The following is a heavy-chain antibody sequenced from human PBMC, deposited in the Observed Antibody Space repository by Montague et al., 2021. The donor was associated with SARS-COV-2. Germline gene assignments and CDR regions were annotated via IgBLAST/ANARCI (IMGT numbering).Heavy chain of an antibody. CDR2: TYYSGSS. V-gene: IGHV4-31*03. Sequence: TLSLTCSVSGGSISSSNYYWIWIRQHPRKGLDFIGYTYYSGSSFYNLSLKSRLTVSVDTSKTRFSLRLSSVTAADTAIYFCASQSRSYYNYFDLWGQGTLVTVSS. CDR3: ASQSRSYYNYFDL. CDR1: GGSISSSNYY. J-gene: IGHJ4*02. D-gene: IGHD1-26*01.